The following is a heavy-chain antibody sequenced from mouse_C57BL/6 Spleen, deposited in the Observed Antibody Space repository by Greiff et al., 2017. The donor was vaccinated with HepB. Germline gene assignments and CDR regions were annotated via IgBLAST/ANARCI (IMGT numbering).Heavy chain of an antibody. Sequence: VQLQQPGAELVRPGSSVKLSCKASGYTFTSYWMDWVKQRPGQGLEWIGNIYPSDSETHYNQKFKDKATLTVDKSSSTAYMQLSSLTSEDSAVYYCARSDYGLDYWGQGTTLTVSS. CDR3: ARSDYGLDY. D-gene: IGHD1-2*01. CDR1: GYTFTSYW. CDR2: IYPSDSET. J-gene: IGHJ2*01. V-gene: IGHV1-61*01.